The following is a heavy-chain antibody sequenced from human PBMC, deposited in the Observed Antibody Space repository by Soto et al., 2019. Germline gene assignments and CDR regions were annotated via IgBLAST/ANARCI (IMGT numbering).Heavy chain of an antibody. Sequence: TAETLSLSCTVSGGSISSYYWTWFRQPPGRGREWIVSIYYSGSSYYNPSLMSRVTISVDTSKNQSSLRLKSVPAADTAVHYCGMRTVTTIYYYGMDVWGQGTTVTVSS. V-gene: IGHV4-59*01. CDR2: IYYSGSS. J-gene: IGHJ6*02. D-gene: IGHD4-17*01. CDR1: GGSISSYY. CDR3: GMRTVTTIYYYGMDV.